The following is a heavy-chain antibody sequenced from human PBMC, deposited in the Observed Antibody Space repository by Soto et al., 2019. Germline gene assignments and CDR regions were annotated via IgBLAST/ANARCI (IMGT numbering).Heavy chain of an antibody. V-gene: IGHV3-30-3*01. CDR1: GFTFSTHA. CDR2: ISYDGSNK. J-gene: IGHJ4*02. D-gene: IGHD6-13*01. CDR3: ARGYSSSWGYFDY. Sequence: QVQLVESGGGVVQPGRSLRLSCAASGFTFSTHATHWVRQAPGKGLEWVAVISYDGSNKYYADSVKGRFTISRDNSKNTLYLQMNSLRAEDTAVYHCARGYSSSWGYFDYWGQGTLVTVSS.